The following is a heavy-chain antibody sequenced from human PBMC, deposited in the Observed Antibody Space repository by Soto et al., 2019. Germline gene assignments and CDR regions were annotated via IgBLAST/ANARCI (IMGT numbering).Heavy chain of an antibody. CDR1: GGTFSSYA. Sequence: QVQLVQSGAEVKKPGSSVKVSCKASGGTFSSYAISWVRQAPGQGLEWMGGIIPIFGTANYAQKFQGRVKITADGSTITAYMYMSSLSSEHTAVSYWARALAGGARNGCRLVLCLRAIDVWGQGTTVTVSS. CDR2: IIPIFGTA. CDR3: ARALAGGARNGCRLVLCLRAIDV. V-gene: IGHV1-69*01. D-gene: IGHD6-19*01. J-gene: IGHJ6*02.